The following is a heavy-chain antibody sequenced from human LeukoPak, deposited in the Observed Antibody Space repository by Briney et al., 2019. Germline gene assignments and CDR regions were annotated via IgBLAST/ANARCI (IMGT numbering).Heavy chain of an antibody. Sequence: GSSVKVSCKASGGTFSSYAISWVRQAPGQGLEWMGGIIHIFGTENYAQKFQGRVTITADESTSTAYMELSSLRSEDTAVYYCARAAYDQLLSYNWFDPWGQGTLVTVSS. CDR2: IIHIFGTE. V-gene: IGHV1-69*01. CDR3: ARAAYDQLLSYNWFDP. J-gene: IGHJ5*02. CDR1: GGTFSSYA. D-gene: IGHD2-2*01.